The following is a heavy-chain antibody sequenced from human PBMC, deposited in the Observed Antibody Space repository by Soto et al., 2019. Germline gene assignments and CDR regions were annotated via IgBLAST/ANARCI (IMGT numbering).Heavy chain of an antibody. Sequence: AGGSLRLSCAASGFTFSSYSMNWVRQAPGKGLEWVSSISSSSSYIYYADSVKGRFTISRDNAKNSLYLQMNSLRAEDTAVYYCAVALGFDAFDIWGQGTMVTVSS. D-gene: IGHD3-16*01. CDR1: GFTFSSYS. V-gene: IGHV3-21*01. CDR3: AVALGFDAFDI. CDR2: ISSSSSYI. J-gene: IGHJ3*02.